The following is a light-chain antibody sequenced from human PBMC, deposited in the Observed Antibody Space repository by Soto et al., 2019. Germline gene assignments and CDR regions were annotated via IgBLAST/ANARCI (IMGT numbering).Light chain of an antibody. V-gene: IGKV3-20*01. J-gene: IGKJ1*01. CDR2: SAS. Sequence: EIVLTQSPGTLSLSPGERATLSCRATQSVRSNYLAWYQHKPGQAPRLLIYSASYRATGIPDRFSGSGSGTDFTLTISRLEPEDFAVYYCQLHGDSPRWTFGQGTKVEI. CDR1: QSVRSNY. CDR3: QLHGDSPRWT.